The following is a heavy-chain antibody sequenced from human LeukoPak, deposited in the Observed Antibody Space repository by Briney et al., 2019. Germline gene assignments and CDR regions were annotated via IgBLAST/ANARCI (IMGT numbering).Heavy chain of an antibody. Sequence: GGSLRLSCAASGFTYNIYSMNWVRQVPGKGLEWVASISSRSIYIYYADSVRGRFTISRDNSKNTLYLQMNSLRVEDTAVYYCAKDPGYQVVYCFDYWGQGTLVTVSS. CDR3: AKDPGYQVVYCFDY. D-gene: IGHD2-2*01. CDR2: ISSRSIYI. V-gene: IGHV3-21*04. J-gene: IGHJ4*02. CDR1: GFTYNIYS.